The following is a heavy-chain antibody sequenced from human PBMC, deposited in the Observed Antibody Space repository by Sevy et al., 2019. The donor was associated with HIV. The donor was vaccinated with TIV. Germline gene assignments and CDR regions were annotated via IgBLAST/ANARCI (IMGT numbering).Heavy chain of an antibody. V-gene: IGHV3-23*01. Sequence: GESLKISCAASGFTLRSYAMSWVRQAPGKGLDWVSAISGSGGSTYYADSVKGRFTISRDNSKNTLYLQMNSLRAEDTAVYYCAKAGPYEYDFWSGLHAFDIWGQGTVVTVSS. D-gene: IGHD3-3*01. J-gene: IGHJ3*02. CDR2: ISGSGGST. CDR1: GFTLRSYA. CDR3: AKAGPYEYDFWSGLHAFDI.